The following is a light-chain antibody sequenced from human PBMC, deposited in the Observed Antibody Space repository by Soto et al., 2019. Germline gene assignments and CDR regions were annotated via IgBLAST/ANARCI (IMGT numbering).Light chain of an antibody. CDR1: QSVGSSY. Sequence: EIVLTQSPVTLSLSPGERATLSCGASQSVGSSYLAWYQQKPGLAPGLLIYDASIRATGIPDRSSGSGSGADFTLTISRLEPEDFALYYCQQYSTSRTFGQGTKV. J-gene: IGKJ1*01. V-gene: IGKV3D-20*01. CDR3: QQYSTSRT. CDR2: DAS.